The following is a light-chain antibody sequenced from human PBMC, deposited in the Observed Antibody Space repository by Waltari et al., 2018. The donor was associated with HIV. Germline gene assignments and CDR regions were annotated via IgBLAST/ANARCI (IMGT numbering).Light chain of an antibody. CDR1: RSNIGTGSD. V-gene: IGLV1-40*01. J-gene: IGLJ3*02. CDR3: QSYDSRLSGSV. Sequence: QSALTQPPSVSGAPGQRVTISCTGTRSNIGTGSDVHWYQQLPGTAPKLLIYAKAHRPSGGPDRFSGAKSGTSASLASTGLQAEDEADYYCQSYDSRLSGSVFGGGTKLTVL. CDR2: AKA.